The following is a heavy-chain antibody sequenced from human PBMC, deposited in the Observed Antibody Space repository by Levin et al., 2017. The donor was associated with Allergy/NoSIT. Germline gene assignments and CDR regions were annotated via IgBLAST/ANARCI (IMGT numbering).Heavy chain of an antibody. CDR1: GFTFSSYG. D-gene: IGHD6-19*01. Sequence: RSGGSLRLSCAASGFTFSSYGMHWVRQAPGKGLEWVAVISYDGSNKNYADSVKGRFTISRDNSKNTLYLQMNSLRAEDTAVYYCAKVGRSGLSYSSGWYGEYFQHWGQGTLVTVSS. CDR2: ISYDGSNK. V-gene: IGHV3-30*18. J-gene: IGHJ1*01. CDR3: AKVGRSGLSYSSGWYGEYFQH.